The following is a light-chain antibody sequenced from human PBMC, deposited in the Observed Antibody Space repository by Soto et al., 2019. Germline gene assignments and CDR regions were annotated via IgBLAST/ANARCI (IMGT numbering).Light chain of an antibody. Sequence: QSALTQPASVYGSPGQSITISCTGTSSDVGGYNYVSWYQQHPGKAPKLMIYDVSNRPLGVSNRCSGSKSGNTASLTISGLHAEDEADYYCSSYTSSSTLGVFGTGTKVTVL. CDR1: SSDVGGYNY. CDR2: DVS. V-gene: IGLV2-14*01. CDR3: SSYTSSSTLGV. J-gene: IGLJ1*01.